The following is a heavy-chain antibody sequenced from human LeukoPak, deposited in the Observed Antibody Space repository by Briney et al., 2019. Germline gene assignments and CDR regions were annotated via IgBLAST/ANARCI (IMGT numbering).Heavy chain of an antibody. J-gene: IGHJ4*02. Sequence: GGSLRLSCEASGFTFSRYDMHWVRQAPGRGLEYLSGVSSDGDRTYYAKSVKGRLTISRDNSKNTLYLQMGSLRAEDMAVYYCAGGSGTYSPDYWGQGTLVTVSS. D-gene: IGHD3-10*01. V-gene: IGHV3-64*01. CDR3: AGGSGTYSPDY. CDR1: GFTFSRYD. CDR2: VSSDGDRT.